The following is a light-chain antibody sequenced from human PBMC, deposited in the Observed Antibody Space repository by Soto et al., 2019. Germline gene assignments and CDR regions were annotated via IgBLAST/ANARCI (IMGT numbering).Light chain of an antibody. Sequence: DIQMTQSPSTLSASVGDRVTITCRASQSISSWLAWYQQKLGRAPRLLIYDASSLESGVPSRFSGSGYGTEFTLTISSLQPDDCATYYCQQYNTYSALTFGGGTKVEIK. CDR3: QQYNTYSALT. CDR1: QSISSW. CDR2: DAS. J-gene: IGKJ4*01. V-gene: IGKV1-5*01.